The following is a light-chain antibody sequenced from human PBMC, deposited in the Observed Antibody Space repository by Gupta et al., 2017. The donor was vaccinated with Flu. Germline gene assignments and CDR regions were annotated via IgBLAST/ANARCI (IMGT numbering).Light chain of an antibody. CDR1: QSVSSY. CDR2: DAS. CDR3: QQRSNWPPPLT. Sequence: EIVLTQSPATLSLSPGERATLSCRASQSVSSYLAWYQQKPGQAPRLLIYDASNRAKGIPARFSGSGAGTDFNLTISSREPEDFAVYYCQQRSNWPPPLTFGGGTKVEIK. J-gene: IGKJ4*01. V-gene: IGKV3-11*01.